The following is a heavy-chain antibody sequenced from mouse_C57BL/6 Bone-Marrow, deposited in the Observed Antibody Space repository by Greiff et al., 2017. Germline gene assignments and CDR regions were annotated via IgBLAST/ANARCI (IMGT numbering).Heavy chain of an antibody. CDR2: ISSGSSTI. Sequence: DVKLVESGGGLVKPGGSLKLSCAASGFTFSDYGMHWVRQAPEKGLEWVAYISSGSSTIYYADTVKGRFTISRDNAKNTLFLQMTSLRSEDTSMYYCASNYDYFYYYAMDYWGQGTSVTVSS. D-gene: IGHD2-4*01. J-gene: IGHJ4*01. CDR3: ASNYDYFYYYAMDY. V-gene: IGHV5-17*01. CDR1: GFTFSDYG.